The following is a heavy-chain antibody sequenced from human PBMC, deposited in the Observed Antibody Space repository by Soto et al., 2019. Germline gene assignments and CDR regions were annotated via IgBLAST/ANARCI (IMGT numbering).Heavy chain of an antibody. Sequence: ASVKVSCKASGYTFTSYGISWVRQAPGQGLEWMGWINPNSGGTNYAQKFQGRVTMTRDTSISTAYMELSRLRSDDTAVYYCARDRLLLAAAAPAGYYYYGMDVWGQGTTVTVSS. CDR1: GYTFTSYG. CDR2: INPNSGGT. J-gene: IGHJ6*02. D-gene: IGHD6-13*01. CDR3: ARDRLLLAAAAPAGYYYYGMDV. V-gene: IGHV1-2*02.